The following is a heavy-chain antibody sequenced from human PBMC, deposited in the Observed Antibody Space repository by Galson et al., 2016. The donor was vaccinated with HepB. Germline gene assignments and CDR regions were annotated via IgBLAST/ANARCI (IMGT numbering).Heavy chain of an antibody. CDR1: GITLRNFI. J-gene: IGHJ4*02. V-gene: IGHV3-7*03. CDR3: ALGQGFLADS. CDR2: IKQDGSEK. Sequence: SLRLSCAASGITLRNFIIHWVRQPPGKGLEWVAGIKQDGSEKYYVDSVKGRFTISRDNAKNSLYVQMDSLRAEDTAVYYCALGQGFLADSWGQGTLVTVSS.